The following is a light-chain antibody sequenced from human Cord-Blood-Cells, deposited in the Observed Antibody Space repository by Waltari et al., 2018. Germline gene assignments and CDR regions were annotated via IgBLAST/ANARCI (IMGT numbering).Light chain of an antibody. CDR1: QSISSY. J-gene: IGKJ2*01. CDR2: AAS. CDR3: QQSYSTPYT. Sequence: DIQLTQSRSSVSASVGVRVTITCRASQSISSYLNWYQQKPGKAPKLLIYAASSLQSGVPSRFSGSGSGTDFTLTISSLQPEDFATYYCQQSYSTPYTFGQGTKLEIK. V-gene: IGKV1-39*01.